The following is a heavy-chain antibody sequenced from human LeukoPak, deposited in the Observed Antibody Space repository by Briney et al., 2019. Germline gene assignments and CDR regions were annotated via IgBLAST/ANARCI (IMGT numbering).Heavy chain of an antibody. CDR1: GFTFSSYS. CDR3: GGDWPMTRKEGAFDI. D-gene: IGHD3-22*01. V-gene: IGHV3-74*01. J-gene: IGHJ3*02. CDR2: INSDGSNS. Sequence: GGSLRLSCAASGFTFSSYSMNWVRQAPGKGLVWVSRINSDGSNSSYADSVKGRFTISRDNAKNTLYLQMNSLRAEGTAGYYFGGDWPMTRKEGAFDIWGEGTMVTVSS.